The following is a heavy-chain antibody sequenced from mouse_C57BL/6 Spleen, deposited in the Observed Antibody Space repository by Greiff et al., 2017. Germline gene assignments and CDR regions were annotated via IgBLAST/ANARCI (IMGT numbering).Heavy chain of an antibody. CDR2: ISSGGSYT. CDR1: GFTFSSYG. Sequence: DVMLVESGGDLVKPGGSLKLSCAASGFTFSSYGMSWVRQTPDKRLEWVAIISSGGSYTYYPDSVKGRFTISRDNAKNTLYLQMSSLKSEDTAMYYCARHYYGSSYWYFDVWGTGTTVTVSS. CDR3: ARHYYGSSYWYFDV. V-gene: IGHV5-6*02. D-gene: IGHD1-1*01. J-gene: IGHJ1*03.